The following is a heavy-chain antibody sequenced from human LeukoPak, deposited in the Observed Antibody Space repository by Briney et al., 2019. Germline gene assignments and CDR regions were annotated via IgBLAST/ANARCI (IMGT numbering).Heavy chain of an antibody. J-gene: IGHJ1*01. V-gene: IGHV4-34*01. CDR1: GGSFSGYY. Sequence: SETLSLTCAVYGGSFSGYYWSWIRQPPGKGLEWIGEINHSGSTNYNPSLKSRVTISVDTSKNQFSLKLSSVTAADTAVYYCARQHGSSSRYFQHWGRAPWSPSPQ. CDR2: INHSGST. CDR3: ARQHGSSSRYFQH. D-gene: IGHD6-6*01.